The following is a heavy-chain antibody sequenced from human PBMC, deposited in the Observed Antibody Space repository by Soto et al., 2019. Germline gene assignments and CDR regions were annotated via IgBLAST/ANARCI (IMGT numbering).Heavy chain of an antibody. V-gene: IGHV3-9*01. CDR3: AKDMSGQWLEYFDY. CDR1: GFTFDDYA. CDR2: ISWNSGSM. D-gene: IGHD6-19*01. Sequence: EVQLVESGGGLVQPGRSLRLSCAASGFTFDDYAMHWVRQAPGKGLEWVSGISWNSGSMGYADSVKGRFTISRDNAKNSLYLQMNSLRAEDTALYYCAKDMSGQWLEYFDYWGQGTLVTVSS. J-gene: IGHJ4*02.